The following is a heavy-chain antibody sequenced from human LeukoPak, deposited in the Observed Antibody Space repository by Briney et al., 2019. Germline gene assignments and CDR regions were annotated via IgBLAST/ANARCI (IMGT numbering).Heavy chain of an antibody. CDR3: ARLPVDAFDI. CDR2: ISSNGGNT. V-gene: IGHV3-64*01. Sequence: GGSLRLSCAASRFTFSNYAMHWVRQAPGKGLEHVSAISSNGGNTHYANSVKGRFTISRDNSKNTLYLQMGSLRAEDMAVYYCARLPVDAFDIWGQGTMVTVSS. D-gene: IGHD1-14*01. CDR1: RFTFSNYA. J-gene: IGHJ3*02.